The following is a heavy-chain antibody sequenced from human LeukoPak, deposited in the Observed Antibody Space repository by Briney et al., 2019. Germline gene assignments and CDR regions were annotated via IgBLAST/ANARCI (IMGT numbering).Heavy chain of an antibody. CDR2: IKSKTDGGTT. CDR1: GFTFSNAW. CDR3: WVYGSGSPDAFDI. J-gene: IGHJ3*02. Sequence: GGSLRLSCAASGFTFSNAWMSWARQAPGKGLEWVGRIKSKTDGGTTDYAAPVKGRFTISRDDSKNTLYLQMNSLKTEDTAVYYCWVYGSGSPDAFDIWGQGTMVTVSS. V-gene: IGHV3-15*01. D-gene: IGHD3-10*01.